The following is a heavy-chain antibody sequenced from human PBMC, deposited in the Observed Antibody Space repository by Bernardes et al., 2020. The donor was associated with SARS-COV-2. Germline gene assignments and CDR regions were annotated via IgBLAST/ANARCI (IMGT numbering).Heavy chain of an antibody. D-gene: IGHD6-13*01. CDR2: IYYSGST. CDR3: ARSAAGHDEYYFDY. J-gene: IGHJ4*02. Sequence: SETLSLTCTVSGGSISSYYWSWIRQPPGKGLEWIGYIYYSGSTNYNPSLKSRVTISVDTSKNQFSLKLSSVTAADTAVYYCARSAAGHDEYYFDYWGQGTLVTVSS. V-gene: IGHV4-59*01. CDR1: GGSISSYY.